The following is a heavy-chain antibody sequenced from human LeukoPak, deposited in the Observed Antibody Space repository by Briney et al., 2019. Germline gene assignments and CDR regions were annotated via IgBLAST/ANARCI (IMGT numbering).Heavy chain of an antibody. J-gene: IGHJ5*02. CDR3: ARGLSIVVVPAARNWFDP. Sequence: PSETLSLTCAVYGGSFSGYYWSWIRQPPGKGLEWIWEINHSGSTNYNPPLKSRVTISVDTSKNQFSLKLSSVTAADTAVYYCARGLSIVVVPAARNWFDPWGQGTLVTVSS. CDR2: INHSGST. V-gene: IGHV4-34*01. CDR1: GGSFSGYY. D-gene: IGHD2-2*01.